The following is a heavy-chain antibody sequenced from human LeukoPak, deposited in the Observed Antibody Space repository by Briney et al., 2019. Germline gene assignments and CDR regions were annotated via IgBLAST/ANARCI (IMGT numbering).Heavy chain of an antibody. CDR1: GGSISSGDYY. V-gene: IGHV4-30-4*08. D-gene: IGHD3-3*01. J-gene: IGHJ5*02. Sequence: SETLSLTCTVSGGSISSGDYYWSWLRQPPGKGLEWIGYIYYSGSTYYNPSLKSRVTISVDTSKNQFSLKLSSVTAADTAVYYCARGKEYDFWSGYPNWFDPWGQGTLVTVSS. CDR2: IYYSGST. CDR3: ARGKEYDFWSGYPNWFDP.